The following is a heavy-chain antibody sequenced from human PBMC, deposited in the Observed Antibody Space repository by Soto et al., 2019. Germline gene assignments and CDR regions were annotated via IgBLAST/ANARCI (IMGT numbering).Heavy chain of an antibody. CDR1: VCTVSSYE. CDR3: ARDQEAGSFFPYYYGMDV. V-gene: IGHV3-48*03. D-gene: IGHD6-13*01. Sequence: LXLCCASCVCTVSSYEMNWVRQAPGKGLEWVSYISSSGSTIYYADSVKGRFTISRDNAKNSLYLQMDSLRAEDTAVYYCARDQEAGSFFPYYYGMDVWGQGTTVTVYS. J-gene: IGHJ6*02. CDR2: ISSSGSTI.